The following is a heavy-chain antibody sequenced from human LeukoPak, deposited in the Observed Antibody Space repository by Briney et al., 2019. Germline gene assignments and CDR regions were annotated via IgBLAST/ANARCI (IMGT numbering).Heavy chain of an antibody. J-gene: IGHJ4*02. V-gene: IGHV3-48*03. CDR3: ARGAAPYYYDSSGPYYFDY. Sequence: GGSLRLSCAASGFTFRSYEMNWVRQAPGKGLEWVSYISSSGSTIYYADSVKGRFTISRDNAKNSLYLQMNSLRAEDTAVYYCARGAAPYYYDSSGPYYFDYWGRGTLVTDSS. D-gene: IGHD3-22*01. CDR1: GFTFRSYE. CDR2: ISSSGSTI.